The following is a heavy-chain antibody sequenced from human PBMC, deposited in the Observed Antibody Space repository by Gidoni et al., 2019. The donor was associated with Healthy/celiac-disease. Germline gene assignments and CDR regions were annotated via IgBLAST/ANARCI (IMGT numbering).Heavy chain of an antibody. CDR2: ISYDGSNK. CDR3: AKDFRYCSGGSCYSDYYYYGMDV. J-gene: IGHJ6*02. Sequence: QVQLVESGGGVVQPGRSLRLSCAASGFTFSSYGRHWVRQAPGKGLEWVAVISYDGSNKYYADSVKGRFTISRDNSKNTLYLQMNSLRAEDTAVYYCAKDFRYCSGGSCYSDYYYYGMDVWGQGTTVTVSS. D-gene: IGHD2-15*01. CDR1: GFTFSSYG. V-gene: IGHV3-30*18.